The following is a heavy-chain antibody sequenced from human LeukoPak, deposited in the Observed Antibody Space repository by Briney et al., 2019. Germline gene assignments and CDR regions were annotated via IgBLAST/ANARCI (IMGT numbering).Heavy chain of an antibody. D-gene: IGHD5-24*01. Sequence: ASVKVSCKASGYSFNRYGITWVRQAPGQGLEWMGWISVYNGNIKYAQKVQGRVTMTADTNTNTVSMELRSLRFDDTAVYFCARDYILPLETDNGDGFAIWGQGTVVTVSS. V-gene: IGHV1-18*01. CDR3: ARDYILPLETDNGDGFAI. J-gene: IGHJ3*01. CDR2: ISVYNGNI. CDR1: GYSFNRYG.